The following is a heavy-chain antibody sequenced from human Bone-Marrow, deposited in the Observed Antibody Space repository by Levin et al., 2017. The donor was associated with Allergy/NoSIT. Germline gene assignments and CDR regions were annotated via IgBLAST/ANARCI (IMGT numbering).Heavy chain of an antibody. D-gene: IGHD3-10*01. CDR3: AKNYYGSGSYSQGDAFDI. J-gene: IGHJ3*02. Sequence: GGSLRLSCAASGFTFSSYAMSWVRQAPGKGLEWVSAISGSGGSTYYADSVKGRFTISRDNSKNTLYLQMNSLRAEDTAVYYCAKNYYGSGSYSQGDAFDIWGQGTMVTVSS. V-gene: IGHV3-23*01. CDR1: GFTFSSYA. CDR2: ISGSGGST.